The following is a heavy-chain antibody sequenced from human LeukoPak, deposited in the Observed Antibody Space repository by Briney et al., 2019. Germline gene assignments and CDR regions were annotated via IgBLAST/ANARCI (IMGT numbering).Heavy chain of an antibody. CDR3: ARRVSEGGGPLRSEDNWLDP. CDR1: GDSINSYS. CDR2: IYATGST. D-gene: IGHD3-3*01. V-gene: IGHV4-4*07. J-gene: IGHJ5*02. Sequence: KPSETLSLTCIVSGDSINSYSWNWIRQPAGKGLEWIGRIYATGSTNYNPSLQGRVTLSIDTSKRQFSMKLSSVTAADTAVYYCARRVSEGGGPLRSEDNWLDPWGQGSLVTVSS.